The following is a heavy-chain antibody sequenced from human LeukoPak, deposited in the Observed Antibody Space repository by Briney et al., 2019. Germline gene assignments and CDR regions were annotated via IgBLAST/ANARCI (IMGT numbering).Heavy chain of an antibody. CDR1: GGTFSSYA. V-gene: IGHV1-69*01. CDR2: IIPIFGTA. Sequence: GASVKVSCKASGGTFSSYAIGWVRQAPGQGLEWMGGIIPIFGTANYAQKFQGRVTITADESTSTAYMELSSLRSEDTAVYYCARRPHYGDSLVYFDYWGQGTLVTVSS. D-gene: IGHD4-17*01. J-gene: IGHJ4*02. CDR3: ARRPHYGDSLVYFDY.